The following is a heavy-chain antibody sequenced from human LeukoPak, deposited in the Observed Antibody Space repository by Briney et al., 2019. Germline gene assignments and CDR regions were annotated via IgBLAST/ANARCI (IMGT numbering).Heavy chain of an antibody. J-gene: IGHJ4*02. CDR2: IYSGVPT. Sequence: PSETLSLTCTTSGVSINRFYWGWVRQPPGKGLEWIGSIYSGVPTYFNPSLKSRVTISVDTSKNQFSLNLTSVTAADTAMYYCVQTTGWPGFDYWGQGILVTVSS. D-gene: IGHD1-1*01. CDR1: GVSINRFY. V-gene: IGHV4-4*07. CDR3: VQTTGWPGFDY.